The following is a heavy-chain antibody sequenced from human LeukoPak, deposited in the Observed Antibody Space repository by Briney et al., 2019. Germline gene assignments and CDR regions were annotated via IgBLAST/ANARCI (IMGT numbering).Heavy chain of an antibody. CDR2: ISYDGSNK. CDR1: GFTFSSYG. CDR3: AKQGPYGDYDY. D-gene: IGHD4-17*01. Sequence: GGSLRLSCAASGFTFSSYGMHWVRQAPGKGLEWVAVISYDGSNKYYADSVKGRFTISRDNSKNTLYLQMNSLRAEDTAVYYCAKQGPYGDYDYWGQGTLVTVSS. V-gene: IGHV3-30*18. J-gene: IGHJ4*02.